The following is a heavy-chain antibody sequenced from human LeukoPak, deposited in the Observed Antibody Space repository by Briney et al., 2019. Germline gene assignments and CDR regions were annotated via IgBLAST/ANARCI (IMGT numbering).Heavy chain of an antibody. J-gene: IGHJ4*02. CDR2: ISLAGQT. D-gene: IGHD1-26*01. Sequence: PSGTLSLTCGVSGGSISGTNWWSWVRQPPGQGLEWIGEISLAGQTNYNPSLNGRVTMSLDKSSNQLSLHLTSVTAADTATYYCSRESGPFCPFGYWGQGTLVIVSS. CDR3: SRESGPFCPFGY. CDR1: GGSISGTNW. V-gene: IGHV4-4*02.